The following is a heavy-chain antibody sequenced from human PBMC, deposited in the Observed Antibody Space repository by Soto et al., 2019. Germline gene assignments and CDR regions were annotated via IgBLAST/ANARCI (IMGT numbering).Heavy chain of an antibody. J-gene: IGHJ4*02. D-gene: IGHD6-13*01. CDR2: IYYSGST. CDR3: ARWTAYSSFDY. V-gene: IGHV4-61*01. CDR1: GGSVSGGSYY. Sequence: SETLSLTCTVSGGSVSGGSYYWSWSRQPPGKGLEWIGCIYYSGSTNYNPSLKSRVTVSLDTSKNQFSLKLSSVTAADTAVYYCARWTAYSSFDYWGQGPLVTVSS.